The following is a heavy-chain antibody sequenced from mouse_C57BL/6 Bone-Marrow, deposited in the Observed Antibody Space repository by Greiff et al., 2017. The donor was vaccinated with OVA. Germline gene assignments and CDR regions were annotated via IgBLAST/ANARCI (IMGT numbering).Heavy chain of an antibody. CDR2: IDPSDSYT. V-gene: IGHV1-69*01. Sequence: QVQLQQSGAELVMPGASVKLSCKASGYTFTSYWMHWVKQRPGQGLEWIGEIDPSDSYTNYNQKFKGKSTLTVDKSSSTAYMQLSSLTSEDSAVYYCARLTGRGDFAYWGQGTLVTGSA. CDR3: ARLTGRGDFAY. D-gene: IGHD4-1*01. J-gene: IGHJ3*01. CDR1: GYTFTSYW.